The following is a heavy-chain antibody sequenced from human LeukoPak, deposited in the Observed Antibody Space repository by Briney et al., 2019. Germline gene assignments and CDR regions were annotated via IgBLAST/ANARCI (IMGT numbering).Heavy chain of an antibody. V-gene: IGHV4-59*08. D-gene: IGHD6-13*01. CDR1: GGSISCYY. Sequence: PSETLSLTCTVSGGSISCYYWSWIRQPPGKGLEWIGYIYYSGSTSYHPSLKSRVTISVDTSKNQFSLKLSSVTAADTAVYYCARHSSSWYLFDYWGQGTLVTVSS. CDR2: IYYSGST. CDR3: ARHSSSWYLFDY. J-gene: IGHJ4*02.